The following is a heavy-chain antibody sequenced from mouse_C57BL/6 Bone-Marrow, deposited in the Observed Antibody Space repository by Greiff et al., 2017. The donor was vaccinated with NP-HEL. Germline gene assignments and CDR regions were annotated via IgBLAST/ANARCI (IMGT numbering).Heavy chain of an antibody. Sequence: VKLMESGAELARPGASVKLSCKASGYTFTSYGISWVKQRTGQGLEWIGEIYPRSGNTYYNEKFKGKATLTADKSSSTAYMELRSLTSEDSAVYFCAPYYCGSSYGAYWGQGTLVTVSA. J-gene: IGHJ3*01. V-gene: IGHV1-81*01. CDR1: GYTFTSYG. CDR3: APYYCGSSYGAY. CDR2: IYPRSGNT. D-gene: IGHD1-1*01.